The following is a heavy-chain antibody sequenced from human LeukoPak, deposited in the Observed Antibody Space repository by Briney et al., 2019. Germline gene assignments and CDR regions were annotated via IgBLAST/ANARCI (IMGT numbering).Heavy chain of an antibody. CDR1: GGSISSYY. CDR3: AILGYSGYDLYFDY. Sequence: PSETLSLTCTVSGGSISSYYWSWIRQPPGKGLEWIGYIYYSGSTNYNPSLKSRVTISVDTSKNQFSLKLSSVTAADTAVYYCAILGYSGYDLYFDYWGQGTLVTVSS. CDR2: IYYSGST. D-gene: IGHD5-12*01. V-gene: IGHV4-59*01. J-gene: IGHJ4*02.